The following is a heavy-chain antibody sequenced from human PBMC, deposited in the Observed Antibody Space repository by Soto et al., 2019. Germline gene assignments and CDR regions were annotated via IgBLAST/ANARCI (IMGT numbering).Heavy chain of an antibody. CDR2: IYYSGST. CDR1: GGPISSYY. CDR3: ARAVTIFGVVIMGGGDAFDI. D-gene: IGHD3-3*01. J-gene: IGHJ3*02. V-gene: IGHV4-59*08. Sequence: SETLSLTCTVSGGPISSYYWSWIRQPPGKGLEWIGYIYYSGSTNYNPSLKSRVTISVDTSKNQFSLKLSSVTAADTAVYYCARAVTIFGVVIMGGGDAFDIWGQGTMVTVSS.